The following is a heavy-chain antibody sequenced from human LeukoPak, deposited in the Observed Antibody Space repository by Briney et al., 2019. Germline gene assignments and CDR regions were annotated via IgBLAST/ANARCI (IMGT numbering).Heavy chain of an antibody. CDR2: ISPNSGGT. J-gene: IGHJ4*02. D-gene: IGHD1-26*01. CDR1: GYTFTGYY. CDR3: ARDLEWELLHPYFGY. Sequence: VASVKVSCKASGYTFTGYYMHWVRQAPGHGLEWMGWISPNSGGTNYAQKFQGRVTMTRDTSISTAYMELSRLRSDDTAVYYCARDLEWELLHPYFGYWGQGTLVTVSS. V-gene: IGHV1-2*02.